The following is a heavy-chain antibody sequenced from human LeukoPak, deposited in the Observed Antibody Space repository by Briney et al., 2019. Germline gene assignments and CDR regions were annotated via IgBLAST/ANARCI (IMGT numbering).Heavy chain of an antibody. Sequence: SETLSLTCTVSGGSISSGGYYWSWIRQHPGKGLEWIGYIYYSGSTYYNPSLKSRVTISVDTSKNQFSLKLSSVTAADTAVYYCARGGNIVATMGAFAYWGQGTLVTVSS. V-gene: IGHV4-31*03. CDR3: ARGGNIVATMGAFAY. CDR2: IYYSGST. CDR1: GGSISSGGYY. J-gene: IGHJ4*02. D-gene: IGHD5-12*01.